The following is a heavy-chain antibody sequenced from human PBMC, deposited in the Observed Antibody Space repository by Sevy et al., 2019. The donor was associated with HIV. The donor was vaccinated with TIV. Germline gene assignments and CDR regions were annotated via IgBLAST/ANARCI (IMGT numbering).Heavy chain of an antibody. D-gene: IGHD1-26*01. V-gene: IGHV5-51*01. Sequence: GESLKIYCKGSGYSFTTYWIGWVRQMPGKGLEWMGIMYPGDSDTRYSPSFEGQVTISVDKSISTAYLQWSSLKASDTAMYYCARRAGDVREFDYWGQGTLVTVSS. CDR1: GYSFTTYW. CDR2: MYPGDSDT. CDR3: ARRAGDVREFDY. J-gene: IGHJ4*02.